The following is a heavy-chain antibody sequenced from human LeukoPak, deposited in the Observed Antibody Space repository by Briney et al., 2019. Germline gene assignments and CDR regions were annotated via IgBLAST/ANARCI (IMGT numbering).Heavy chain of an antibody. CDR1: GGSFSGYY. CDR2: IYHSGST. V-gene: IGHV4-34*01. Sequence: PSETLSLTCAVYGGSFSGYYWSWIRQPPGKGLEWIGEIYHSGSTNYNPSLKSRVAISVDKSKNQFSLKLSSVTAADTAVYYCARELGGSFDPWGQGTLVTVSS. D-gene: IGHD3-16*01. J-gene: IGHJ5*02. CDR3: ARELGGSFDP.